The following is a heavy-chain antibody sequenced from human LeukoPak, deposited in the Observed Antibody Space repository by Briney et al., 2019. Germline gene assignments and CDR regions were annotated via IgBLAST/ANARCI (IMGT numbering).Heavy chain of an antibody. CDR1: GFTFSNYG. CDR3: ARALGNAFDI. D-gene: IGHD7-27*01. V-gene: IGHV3-30*03. CDR2: ISYDGPNK. Sequence: GGSLRLSCAASGFTFSNYGMHWVRQAPGKGLEWVAVISYDGPNKYYADSVKGRFTISRDNAKNTLYLQMNSLRAEDTALYYCARALGNAFDIWGQGTMVTVSS. J-gene: IGHJ3*02.